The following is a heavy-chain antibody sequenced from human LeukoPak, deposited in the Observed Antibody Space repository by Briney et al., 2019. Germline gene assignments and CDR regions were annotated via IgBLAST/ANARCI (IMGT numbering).Heavy chain of an antibody. V-gene: IGHV3-74*01. Sequence: GGSLRLSCAASGFTFSSYWMHWVRQAPGKGLVWVSRINTDGSSTTYADSVKGRFTISRDNSKNTLYLQMNSLRAEDTAVYYCAREGFYSSSSRKPLDYWGQGTLVTVSS. CDR1: GFTFSSYW. J-gene: IGHJ4*02. CDR2: INTDGSST. D-gene: IGHD6-13*01. CDR3: AREGFYSSSSRKPLDY.